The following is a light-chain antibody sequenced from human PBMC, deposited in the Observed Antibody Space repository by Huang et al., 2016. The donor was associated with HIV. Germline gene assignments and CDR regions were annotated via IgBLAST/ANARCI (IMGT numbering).Light chain of an antibody. CDR1: ETISTY. J-gene: IGKJ1*01. CDR3: QQSYSTPRT. V-gene: IGKV1-39*01. Sequence: DIQMTQSPSSLSASVGDRVTITCRASETISTYLNWYQQRPGKAPKILIYAASTLQMGVPSRFSGSGSETDFTLSIGSLQPEDFATYFCQQSYSTPRTFGQGTKVEIK. CDR2: AAS.